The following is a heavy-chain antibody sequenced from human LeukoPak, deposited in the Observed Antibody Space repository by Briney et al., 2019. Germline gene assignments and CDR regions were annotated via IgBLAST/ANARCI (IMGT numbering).Heavy chain of an antibody. Sequence: PSETLSLTCTVSGGSISSYYWSWIRQPPGKGLEWIGYIYTSGSTNYNPSLKSRVTMSVDTSKNQFSLKLSSVTAADTAVYYCARIYPPPSGHYYYYYYMDVWGKGTTVTVSS. CDR3: ARIYPPPSGHYYYYYYMDV. V-gene: IGHV4-4*09. CDR2: IYTSGST. J-gene: IGHJ6*03. CDR1: GGSISSYY.